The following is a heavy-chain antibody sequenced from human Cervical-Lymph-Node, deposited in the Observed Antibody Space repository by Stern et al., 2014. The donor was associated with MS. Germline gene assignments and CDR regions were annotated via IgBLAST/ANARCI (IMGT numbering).Heavy chain of an antibody. CDR3: ARMMQHLAGDAFDI. D-gene: IGHD6-13*01. J-gene: IGHJ3*02. Sequence: QVTLKESGPVLVKPTETLTLTCTVSGFSLSHVRMGVSWIRQPPGQALEWLARIFSNDEKSYTTSLKGRLTIAKDISKSQVILTMTHMDPADTATYYCARMMQHLAGDAFDIWGQGTMVSVSS. V-gene: IGHV2-26*01. CDR2: IFSNDEK. CDR1: GFSLSHVRMG.